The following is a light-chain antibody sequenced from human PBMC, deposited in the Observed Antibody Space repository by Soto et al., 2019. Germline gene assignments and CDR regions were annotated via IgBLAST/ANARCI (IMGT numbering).Light chain of an antibody. Sequence: DIQLTQSPSLLSASVGDRVTITCRASQAISTYLAWYQQTSGKAPKLLISAASTLQRGVPSRFRGSGSGTQFTLTISSLQPEDFATYYCQQLNSYPFGQGTRLEI. J-gene: IGKJ5*01. V-gene: IGKV1-9*01. CDR2: AAS. CDR3: QQLNSYP. CDR1: QAISTY.